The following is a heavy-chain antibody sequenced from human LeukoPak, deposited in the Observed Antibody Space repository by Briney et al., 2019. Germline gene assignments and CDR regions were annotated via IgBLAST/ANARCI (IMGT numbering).Heavy chain of an antibody. J-gene: IGHJ4*02. D-gene: IGHD5-18*01. V-gene: IGHV3-43D*03. CDR2: INWDGGGT. Sequence: AGGSLRLSCAASGFTFDDYGMSWARQAPGKGLGWVSLINWDGGGTFYAGSVKGRFTISRDNSKNSLYLQMNSLRAEDTALYYCAKDRGGYKYGSYYFDYWGQGTLVTVSS. CDR1: GFTFDDYG. CDR3: AKDRGGYKYGSYYFDY.